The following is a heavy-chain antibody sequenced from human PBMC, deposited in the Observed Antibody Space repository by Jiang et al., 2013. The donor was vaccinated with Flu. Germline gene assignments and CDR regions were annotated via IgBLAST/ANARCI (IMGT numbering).Heavy chain of an antibody. CDR2: IYYSGNT. Sequence: GSGLVKPSETLSLSCTVSGGSISSSSYYWGWIRQPPGKGLEWIGSIYYSGNTYYNPSLKSRVTISVDTSKNQFSLKLSSVTAAETAVYYCARIVAVAGMTQYYYYGMDVWAKGPRSPS. V-gene: IGHV4-39*01. D-gene: IGHD6-19*01. CDR3: ARIVAVAGMTQYYYYGMDV. J-gene: IGHJ6*02. CDR1: GGSISSSSYY.